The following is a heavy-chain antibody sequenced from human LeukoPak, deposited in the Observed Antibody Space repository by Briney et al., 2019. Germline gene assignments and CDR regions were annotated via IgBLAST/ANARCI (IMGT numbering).Heavy chain of an antibody. Sequence: ASVKVSCKASGYTFTSYYMHWVRQAPGQGLEWMGIINPSGGSTSYAQKFQGRVTMTGDMSTSTVYMELSSLRSEDTAVHYCARSLGRITIFGVVPDVWGKGTTVTVSS. CDR1: GYTFTSYY. J-gene: IGHJ6*04. D-gene: IGHD3-3*01. CDR2: INPSGGST. V-gene: IGHV1-46*01. CDR3: ARSLGRITIFGVVPDV.